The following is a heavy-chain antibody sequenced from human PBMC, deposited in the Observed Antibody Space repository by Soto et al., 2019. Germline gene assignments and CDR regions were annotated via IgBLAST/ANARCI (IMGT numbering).Heavy chain of an antibody. CDR1: GFTFGSYV. Sequence: EVQLLESGGGVVQPGGSLRVSCAASGFTFGSYVMSWVRQAPGKGLEWVSAISGTGRSTYYADSVKGRFTISRDNSKNTLYMHMNSLRGEDTAVYYCAKAQQWHESGGSYLYYFDDWGQGTLVTVSS. V-gene: IGHV3-23*01. J-gene: IGHJ4*02. CDR2: ISGTGRST. CDR3: AKAQQWHESGGSYLYYFDD. D-gene: IGHD3-22*01.